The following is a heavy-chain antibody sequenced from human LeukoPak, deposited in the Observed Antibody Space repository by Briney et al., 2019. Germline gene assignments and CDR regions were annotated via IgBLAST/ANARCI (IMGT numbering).Heavy chain of an antibody. J-gene: IGHJ4*02. V-gene: IGHV3-23*01. CDR2: ISGGGGRT. CDR1: GFTFNSYA. Sequence: GGSLRLSCAASGFTFNSYAMSWVRQAPGKGLEWVSAISGGGGRTYYADSVKGRFTISRDNSKNTLYLQMNSLRAEDTAIYYCAKEKGVVVAPVDYWGQGTLVTVSS. D-gene: IGHD2-15*01. CDR3: AKEKGVVVAPVDY.